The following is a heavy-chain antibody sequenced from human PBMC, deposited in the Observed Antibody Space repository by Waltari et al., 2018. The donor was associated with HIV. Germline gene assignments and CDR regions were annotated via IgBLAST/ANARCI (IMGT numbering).Heavy chain of an antibody. Sequence: QVQLVQSGAEVKKPGASVTVSCQAHGYTFTADSLQWLRQAPGQGLEWMGWINPKTGGAEYAQMFQARVTMTMDTSISTAYMELSRLRSDDTAVYYCTRDDRMVSTKFDYWGQGTLVIVSS. CDR1: GYTFTADS. CDR2: INPKTGGA. V-gene: IGHV1-2*02. CDR3: TRDDRMVSTKFDY. D-gene: IGHD2-8*01. J-gene: IGHJ4*02.